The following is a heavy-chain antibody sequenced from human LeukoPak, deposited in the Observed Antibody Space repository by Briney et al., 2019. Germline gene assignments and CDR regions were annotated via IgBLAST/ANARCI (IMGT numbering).Heavy chain of an antibody. D-gene: IGHD1-1*01. Sequence: NPSETLSLTCTVSGGSISSYYWSWIRQPAGKGLELIGRIYPSGSTNYNPSLKSRVTMSVDTSKNQFSLKLSSVTAADTAVYYCARAPTGTGGWNWLDPWGQGTLVTVSS. J-gene: IGHJ5*02. CDR1: GGSISSYY. V-gene: IGHV4-4*07. CDR3: ARAPTGTGGWNWLDP. CDR2: IYPSGST.